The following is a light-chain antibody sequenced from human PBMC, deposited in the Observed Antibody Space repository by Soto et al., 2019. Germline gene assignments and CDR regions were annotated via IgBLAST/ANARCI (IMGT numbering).Light chain of an antibody. V-gene: IGLV1-40*01. J-gene: IGLJ2*01. CDR2: DNS. Sequence: QPVLTQPPSVSGAPGQRVTISCTGTTSNIGAGYDVHWYQHRPGTAPKLLIYDNSNRPSGVPGRFSGSKSGTSASLAITGLQAEDEADYYCQSYDSSLSAVIFGGVTKVTVL. CDR1: TSNIGAGYD. CDR3: QSYDSSLSAVI.